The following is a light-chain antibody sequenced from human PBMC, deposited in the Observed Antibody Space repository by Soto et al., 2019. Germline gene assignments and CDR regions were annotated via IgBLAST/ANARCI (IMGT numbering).Light chain of an antibody. CDR1: SSDVGGYDY. Sequence: QSALTQPPSASGSPGQSVTISCTGTSSDVGGYDYVSWYQQHPGKAPKLMIYEVTERPSGVPDRFSGSKSGNTASLTVSGLQAEDEADYDCISYAGSNVVFGGGTKRTVL. CDR3: ISYAGSNVV. V-gene: IGLV2-8*01. J-gene: IGLJ2*01. CDR2: EVT.